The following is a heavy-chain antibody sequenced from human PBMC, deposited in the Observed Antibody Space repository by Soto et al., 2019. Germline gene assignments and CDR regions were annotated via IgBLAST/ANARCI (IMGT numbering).Heavy chain of an antibody. D-gene: IGHD5-18*01. CDR1: GGSFSSNP. CDR3: ARGGRGYSSAPRYYFDY. J-gene: IGHJ4*02. CDR2: IIPIFATV. V-gene: IGHV1-69*01. Sequence: QGQLVQSGSEVKKPGSSGKVSCKASGGSFSSNPISWVRQAPGQGLEWMAGIIPIFATVHYAQKFQGRVTITADESTSTAYMELTSLRSEDTAVYFCARGGRGYSSAPRYYFDYWGQGTLVPVSS.